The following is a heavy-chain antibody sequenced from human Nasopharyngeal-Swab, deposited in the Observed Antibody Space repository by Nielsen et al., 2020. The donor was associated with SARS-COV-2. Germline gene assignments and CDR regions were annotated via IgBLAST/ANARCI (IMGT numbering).Heavy chain of an antibody. Sequence: GGSLRLSCAASGFSFSDYHMDWVRQAPGKGLEWVGRIRSKANSHTTEYAASAKGRFIVSRDDTTKSLYLQMKSLETEDTAVYYCARRRDSFNLWGQGTMVTVSS. CDR3: ARRRDSFNL. V-gene: IGHV3-72*01. J-gene: IGHJ3*01. CDR2: IRSKANSHTT. CDR1: GFSFSDYH.